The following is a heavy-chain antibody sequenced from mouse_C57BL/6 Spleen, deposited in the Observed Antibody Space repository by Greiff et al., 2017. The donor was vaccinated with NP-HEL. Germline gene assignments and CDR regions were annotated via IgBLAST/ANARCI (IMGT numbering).Heavy chain of an antibody. CDR1: GYTFTSYW. CDR3: AREGVYYGRYFDV. D-gene: IGHD1-2*01. CDR2: IDPSDSYT. Sequence: QVQLQQPGAELVKPGASVKLSCKASGYTFTSYWMQWVKQRPGQGLEWIGEIDPSDSYTNYNQKFKGKATLTVDTSSSTAYMQLSSLTSEDSAVYYCAREGVYYGRYFDVWGTGTTVTVSS. J-gene: IGHJ1*03. V-gene: IGHV1-50*01.